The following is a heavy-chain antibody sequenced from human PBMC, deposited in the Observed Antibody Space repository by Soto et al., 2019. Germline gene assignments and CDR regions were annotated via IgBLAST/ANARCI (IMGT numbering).Heavy chain of an antibody. CDR1: GVTFSNDT. D-gene: IGHD3-16*02. V-gene: IGHV3-30-3*01. Sequence: QVQLVESGGGVGQPGSSLRLSCAGSGVTFSNDTMDWVRQPPGKGLEWVAVISHDGSKQQYAESVKGRFSLSRDNSKNTLYLQINRLRDEDKAVYHCVASGLSLDDWCQGTLVTVYS. J-gene: IGHJ4*02. CDR3: VASGLSLDD. CDR2: ISHDGSKQ.